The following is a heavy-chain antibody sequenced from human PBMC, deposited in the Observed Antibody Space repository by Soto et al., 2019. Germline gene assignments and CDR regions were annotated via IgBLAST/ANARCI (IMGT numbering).Heavy chain of an antibody. J-gene: IGHJ4*02. CDR2: FSGGGGST. D-gene: IGHD6-13*01. Sequence: GGSLRLSCAASGFTFSSYAMSWVRQAPGKGLAWVSAFSGGGGSTYYADSVKGRFSISRDNSKNTLYLQMNSLGAEDTAVYFCAKSYSSNWYDYFDYWGQGIVVTVSS. V-gene: IGHV3-23*01. CDR3: AKSYSSNWYDYFDY. CDR1: GFTFSSYA.